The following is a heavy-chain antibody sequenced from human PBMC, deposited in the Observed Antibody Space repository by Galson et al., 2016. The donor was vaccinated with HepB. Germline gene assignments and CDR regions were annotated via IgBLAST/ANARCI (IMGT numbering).Heavy chain of an antibody. CDR2: ISKSGNNT. CDR1: GFTFDIHA. V-gene: IGHV3-23*05. CDR3: ARSPPRVTAYFDY. Sequence: SLRLSCAASGFTFDIHAMTWVRQTPGKGLEWVSTISKSGNNTYYSESLKSRFTVSRDNSENMVFLQLDRLTAEDTAVYYCARSPPRVTAYFDYWGQGALVTVS. J-gene: IGHJ4*02.